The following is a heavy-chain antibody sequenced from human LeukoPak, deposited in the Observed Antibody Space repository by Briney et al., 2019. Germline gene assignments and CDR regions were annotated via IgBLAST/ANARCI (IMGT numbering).Heavy chain of an antibody. CDR3: ARGSSSYDC. J-gene: IGHJ4*02. Sequence: PGGSLRLSCAASGFTFSSYSMNWVRQAPGKGLEWVSSISSDSIYIYYADSVKGRFTSSRDNAKNSLHLQMNSLRAEDTAVYYCARGSSSYDCWGQGTLLTVSS. D-gene: IGHD6-13*01. V-gene: IGHV3-21*01. CDR2: ISSDSIYI. CDR1: GFTFSSYS.